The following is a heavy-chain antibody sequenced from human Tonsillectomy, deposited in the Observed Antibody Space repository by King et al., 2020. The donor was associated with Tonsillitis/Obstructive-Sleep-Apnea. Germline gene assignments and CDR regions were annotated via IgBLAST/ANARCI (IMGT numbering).Heavy chain of an antibody. CDR1: GSFNGFY. V-gene: IGHV4-34*01. Sequence: VQLPQWGAGLLKSSETLSLTCAGGSFNGFYWSWIRQPPGKGLEWIGEIYHTASISYNPSLKSRVTMSVDTSKNHLSLKLSSVTAADTAVYYCARVFCTTGVCYRPFDNWGPGTLVTVAS. CDR3: ARVFCTTGVCYRPFDN. CDR2: IYHTASI. J-gene: IGHJ4*02. D-gene: IGHD2-8*01.